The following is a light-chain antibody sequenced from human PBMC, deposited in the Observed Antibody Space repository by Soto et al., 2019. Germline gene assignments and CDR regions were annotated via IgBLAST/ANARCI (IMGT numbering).Light chain of an antibody. CDR3: QQYRNWPRT. Sequence: EVVMTQSPVTLSVSPWGRATLSCRASQSVNSNLAWYQQKPGQAPRLLIYAASTGATGIPARFSGRGSGTEFTLTINNLQSEDFAVYYCQQYRNWPRTFGQGTRWIS. J-gene: IGKJ1*01. CDR1: QSVNSN. CDR2: AAS. V-gene: IGKV3-15*01.